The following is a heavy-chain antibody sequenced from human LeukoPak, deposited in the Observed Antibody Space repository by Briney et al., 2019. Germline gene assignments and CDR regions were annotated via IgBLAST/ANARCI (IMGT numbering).Heavy chain of an antibody. CDR3: ARHPSRIAAAFY. Sequence: GESLKISCETSGYNFPSYWIGWVRQVPGKGLEWMGIIYPGDSEIKYSPSFEGQVIISADKSMSVVYMQWSSLTASDTAMYYCARHPSRIAAAFYRGQGTLVTVSS. CDR2: IYPGDSEI. D-gene: IGHD6-13*01. J-gene: IGHJ4*02. CDR1: GYNFPSYW. V-gene: IGHV5-51*01.